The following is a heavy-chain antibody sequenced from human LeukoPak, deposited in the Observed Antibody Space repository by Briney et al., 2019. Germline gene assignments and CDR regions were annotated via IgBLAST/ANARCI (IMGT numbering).Heavy chain of an antibody. J-gene: IGHJ4*02. CDR2: IYYSGST. Sequence: SETLSLTCTVSGGSISSYYWSWIRQPPGKGLEWIGYIYYSGSTNYNPSLKSRVTISVDTSKNQFSLKLSSVTPEDTAVYYCARTKGLKDGIAAIDYWGQGTLVTVSS. CDR1: GGSISSYY. CDR3: ARTKGLKDGIAAIDY. D-gene: IGHD6-13*01. V-gene: IGHV4-59*12.